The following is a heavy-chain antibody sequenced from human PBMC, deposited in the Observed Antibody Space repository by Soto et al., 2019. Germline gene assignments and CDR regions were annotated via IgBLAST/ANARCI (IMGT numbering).Heavy chain of an antibody. J-gene: IGHJ3*02. CDR1: GFTFSYYW. Sequence: PGGSLRLSCAASGFTFSYYWMHWVRQAPGKGLEWVAVISYDGTNNYYTESVKGRFTISRDNSKNTLFLQMNSLRAEDTAVYFCAKGDCSGGSCYFSAFDIWGQGTIVTVSS. V-gene: IGHV3-30*18. CDR3: AKGDCSGGSCYFSAFDI. CDR2: ISYDGTNN. D-gene: IGHD2-15*01.